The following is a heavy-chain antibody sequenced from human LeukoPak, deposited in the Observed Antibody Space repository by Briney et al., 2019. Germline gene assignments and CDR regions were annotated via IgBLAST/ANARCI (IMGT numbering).Heavy chain of an antibody. CDR3: ANHFFGVVTLHFDY. D-gene: IGHD3-3*01. J-gene: IGHJ4*02. CDR1: GFTFSSYA. V-gene: IGHV3-23*01. CDR2: ISGSGGST. Sequence: GGSLRLSCAASGFTFSSYAMSWVRQAPGKGLEWVSAISGSGGSTYYADSVKGRFTISRDNSKNTLYLQMNSLRAEDTAVYYCANHFFGVVTLHFDYWGQGTLVTVSS.